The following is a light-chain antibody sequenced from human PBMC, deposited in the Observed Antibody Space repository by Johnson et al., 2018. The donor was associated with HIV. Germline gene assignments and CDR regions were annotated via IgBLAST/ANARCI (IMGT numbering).Light chain of an antibody. CDR2: ENK. V-gene: IGLV1-51*02. Sequence: QSVLTQPPSVSAAPGQMVSISCSGSSSNIGKNYVSWYQQFPGTAPKLLIHENKKRPSGIPDRFSGSKSGTSATLDITGLQTGDEADYYCGTWESSLVAWVCGTGTKVTVL. J-gene: IGLJ1*01. CDR1: SSNIGKNY. CDR3: GTWESSLVAWV.